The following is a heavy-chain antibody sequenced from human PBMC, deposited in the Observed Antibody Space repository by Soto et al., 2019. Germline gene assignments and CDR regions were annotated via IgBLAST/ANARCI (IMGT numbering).Heavy chain of an antibody. Sequence: PGGSLRLSCAASGFTFSSYAMHWVRQAPGKGLEWVAVISYDGSNKYYADSVKGRFTISRDNSKNTLYLQMNSLRAEDTAVYYCAGDKGSSGYYVYYFDYWGQGTLVTVSS. CDR2: ISYDGSNK. D-gene: IGHD3-22*01. V-gene: IGHV3-30-3*01. J-gene: IGHJ4*02. CDR3: AGDKGSSGYYVYYFDY. CDR1: GFTFSSYA.